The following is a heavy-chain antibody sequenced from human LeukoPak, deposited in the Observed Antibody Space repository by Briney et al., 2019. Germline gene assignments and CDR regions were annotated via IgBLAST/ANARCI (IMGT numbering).Heavy chain of an antibody. Sequence: GGSLRLSCAASEFTFSKYAMNWVRQAPGKGLEWVSGINGSGVITFYADSVKGRFTISRDNSKNTLYLQMNSLRAEDTAIYYCAKDSSQGGDYFDSCGQGTLVTVSS. CDR2: INGSGVIT. J-gene: IGHJ4*02. D-gene: IGHD3-16*01. V-gene: IGHV3-23*01. CDR1: EFTFSKYA. CDR3: AKDSSQGGDYFDS.